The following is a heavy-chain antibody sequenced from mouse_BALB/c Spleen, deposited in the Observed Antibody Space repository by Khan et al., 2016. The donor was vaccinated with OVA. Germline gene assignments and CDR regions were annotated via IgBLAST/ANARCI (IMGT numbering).Heavy chain of an antibody. CDR1: GYSITSGYS. J-gene: IGHJ1*01. Sequence: EVQLQESGPDLVKPSQSLSLTCTVTGYSITSGYSWHWIRQFPGNKLEWMGYIYYSGKINYNPSLKSRISITRDTSKNQFFLQLNSVTTEDTATYYCARSGATVVAYWYFEVWGAGTTVTVSS. D-gene: IGHD1-1*01. CDR3: ARSGATVVAYWYFEV. CDR2: IYYSGKI. V-gene: IGHV3-1*02.